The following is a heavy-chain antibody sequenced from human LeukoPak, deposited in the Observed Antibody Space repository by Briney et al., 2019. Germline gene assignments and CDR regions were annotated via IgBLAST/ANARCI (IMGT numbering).Heavy chain of an antibody. J-gene: IGHJ6*02. Sequence: ASVNVSCKASGYTFTSYGISWVRQAPGQGLEWMGWISAYNGNTNYAQKLQGRVTMTTDTSTSTAYMELRSLRSDDTAVYYCARDKAYYDILTGYYLGYYYYCGMDVWVQGTTVTVSS. CDR1: GYTFTSYG. CDR3: ARDKAYYDILTGYYLGYYYYCGMDV. D-gene: IGHD3-9*01. V-gene: IGHV1-18*01. CDR2: ISAYNGNT.